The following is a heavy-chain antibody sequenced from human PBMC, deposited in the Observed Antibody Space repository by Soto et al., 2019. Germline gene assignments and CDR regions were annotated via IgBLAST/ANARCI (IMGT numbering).Heavy chain of an antibody. V-gene: IGHV1-8*01. Sequence: QVQLVQSGAEVRTPGASVKVSCKASGYTFTSYDINWVRQATGQGPEWMGWMNPDSGNTGYVQKFQGSVTMTRNTAISTAYMELSSLRSEDTAVYYCARSVGGSHVNFDYWGQGTLVTVSS. J-gene: IGHJ4*02. CDR3: ARSVGGSHVNFDY. CDR1: GYTFTSYD. D-gene: IGHD3-10*01. CDR2: MNPDSGNT.